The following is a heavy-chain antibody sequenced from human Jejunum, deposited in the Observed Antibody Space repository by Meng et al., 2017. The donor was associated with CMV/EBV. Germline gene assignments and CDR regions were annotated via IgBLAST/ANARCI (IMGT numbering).Heavy chain of an antibody. CDR1: GFTFSNYY. J-gene: IGHJ6*02. Sequence: SGFTFSNYYMHWVRQAPGKGLEWVSRINGAGSNMYYADSVKGRFTISRDNAKNTLYLQMNSLRAEDTAMYYCAPGITPYYYGLDVWGQGTTVTVSS. D-gene: IGHD1-14*01. V-gene: IGHV3-74*01. CDR3: APGITPYYYGLDV. CDR2: INGAGSNM.